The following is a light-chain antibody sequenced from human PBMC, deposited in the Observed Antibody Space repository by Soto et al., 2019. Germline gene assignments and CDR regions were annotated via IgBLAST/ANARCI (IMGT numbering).Light chain of an antibody. CDR2: DLS. Sequence: DIQMTQSPSSLSASIGDRVTLTCRASQRIGPNLNGYQQRPGKAPKLLIYDLSSLQSGVSSRFSGSGSGTDFTLSINSLQREDFATYYCQHTESAPPLFGQGTKVEIK. CDR3: QHTESAPPL. CDR1: QRIGPN. J-gene: IGKJ1*01. V-gene: IGKV1-39*01.